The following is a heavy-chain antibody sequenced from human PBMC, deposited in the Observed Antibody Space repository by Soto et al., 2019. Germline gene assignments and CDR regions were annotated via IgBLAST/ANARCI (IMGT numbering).Heavy chain of an antibody. CDR2: ISTYNGKA. D-gene: IGHD1-26*01. CDR1: GYTFTSYG. J-gene: IGHJ4*02. V-gene: IGHV1-18*01. CDR3: ARYPWYSGSQRFDH. Sequence: QVHLVQSGAEVKRPGASVKVSCKASGYTFTSYGITWVRQAPGHGLEWMGWISTYNGKAKYAQKFQGRVTMTTDTSTTTVSMELRRLRSDDTAVYYCARYPWYSGSQRFDHWGQGTLVSVSS.